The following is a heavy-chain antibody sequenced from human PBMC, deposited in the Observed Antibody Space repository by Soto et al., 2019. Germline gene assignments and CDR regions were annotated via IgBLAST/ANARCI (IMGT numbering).Heavy chain of an antibody. V-gene: IGHV2-5*02. CDR2: IYWDHDK. D-gene: IGHD6-19*01. J-gene: IGHJ4*02. Sequence: QITLKESGPTLVKPTQTLTLTCTFSGFSLSSTRMAVGWIRQPPGKALEWLALIYWDHDKRYSPFLKRRLTIPKDTSKNPVVLTMSIMDPVDPARYYCAHIVVAGLGYYFDYWGQGTLVTVSS. CDR1: GFSLSSTRMA. CDR3: AHIVVAGLGYYFDY.